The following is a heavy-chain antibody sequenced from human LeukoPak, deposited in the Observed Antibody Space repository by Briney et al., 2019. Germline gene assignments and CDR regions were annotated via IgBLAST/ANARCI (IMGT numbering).Heavy chain of an antibody. CDR1: GFTFSSYS. CDR3: ARALWFGETFPAY. J-gene: IGHJ4*02. D-gene: IGHD3-10*01. V-gene: IGHV3-74*01. CDR2: INSDGSST. Sequence: GGSLRLSCAASGFTFSSYSMNWVRQAPGKGLVWVSRINSDGSSTSYADSVKGRFTISRDNAKNSLYLQMNSLRAEDTAVYYCARALWFGETFPAYWGQGTLVTVSS.